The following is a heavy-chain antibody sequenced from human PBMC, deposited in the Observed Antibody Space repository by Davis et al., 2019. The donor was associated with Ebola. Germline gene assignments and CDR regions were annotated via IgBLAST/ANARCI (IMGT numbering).Heavy chain of an antibody. CDR3: GKAYLYGVDY. V-gene: IGHV3-23*03. J-gene: IGHJ4*02. D-gene: IGHD2-21*01. CDR1: GFAFASYS. Sequence: GESLKISCAASGFAFASYSMNWVRQAPGKGLEWVSGLWSGGLNTYYADSVKGRFTISRDNSKNTLYLQMNSLRGEDTAVYYCGKAYLYGVDYWGQGTLVTVSS. CDR2: LWSGGLNT.